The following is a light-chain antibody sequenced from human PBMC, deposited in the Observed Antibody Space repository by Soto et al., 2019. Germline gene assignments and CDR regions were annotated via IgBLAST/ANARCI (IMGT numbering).Light chain of an antibody. Sequence: ENVLTQSPGTLSLSPGERATLSCRANQSVSRNFLAWYQQKPGQAPRLLIYHASNRATGIPDRFSGSGSGTDFTLTISRLEPEDFAMYYCQQYASARRTFGQGTNLEIK. CDR2: HAS. CDR3: QQYASARRT. V-gene: IGKV3-20*01. J-gene: IGKJ2*01. CDR1: QSVSRNF.